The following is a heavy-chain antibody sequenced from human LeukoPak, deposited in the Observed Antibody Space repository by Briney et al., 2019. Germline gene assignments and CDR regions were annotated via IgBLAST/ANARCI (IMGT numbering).Heavy chain of an antibody. J-gene: IGHJ4*02. D-gene: IGHD1-14*01. CDR3: AKDRDGGSTTRPKGFDY. CDR2: ISAGGGTT. Sequence: PGGSLRLSCAASGFTFTSYAMSWVRQAPGEGLEWVSAISAGGGTTYYLDSVKGRFTISRDKSTSTPYLQMNSLRVEDTALYYCAKDRDGGSTTRPKGFDYWGQGTPVTVSS. CDR1: GFTFTSYA. V-gene: IGHV3-23*01.